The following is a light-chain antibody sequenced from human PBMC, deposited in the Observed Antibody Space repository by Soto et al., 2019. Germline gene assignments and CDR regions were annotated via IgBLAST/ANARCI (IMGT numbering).Light chain of an antibody. Sequence: QSVLAQPASVSGSPGQSITISCTGTSNDVGNHNYVSWYQHFSGKAPKLVIYDVSYRPSGVSNRFSGSKSGNTASLTISGLQTEDEADYYCRSYTNTITYVFGTGTKVTVL. V-gene: IGLV2-14*03. CDR1: SNDVGNHNY. J-gene: IGLJ1*01. CDR2: DVS. CDR3: RSYTNTITYV.